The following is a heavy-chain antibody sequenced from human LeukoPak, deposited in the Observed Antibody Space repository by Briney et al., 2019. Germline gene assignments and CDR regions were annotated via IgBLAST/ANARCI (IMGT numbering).Heavy chain of an antibody. V-gene: IGHV3-9*01. CDR3: TRIPYGDILTGYYFYFDH. CDR2: ISWNSGSI. CDR1: GFTFDDHS. J-gene: IGHJ4*02. D-gene: IGHD3-9*01. Sequence: GRSLRLSCAVSGFTFDDHSMHWVRQAPGKGLEWVAGISWNSGSIDYAGSVKGRFTISRDNAKNSLYLQMNSLRAEGTALYYCTRIPYGDILTGYYFYFDHWGQGTPVTVSS.